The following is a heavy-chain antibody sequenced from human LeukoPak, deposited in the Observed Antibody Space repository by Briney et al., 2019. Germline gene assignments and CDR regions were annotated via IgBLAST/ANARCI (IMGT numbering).Heavy chain of an antibody. D-gene: IGHD3-22*01. CDR2: IYYSGSA. J-gene: IGHJ3*02. V-gene: IGHV4-59*01. CDR1: GGSISSYY. Sequence: SETLSLTCTVSGGSISSYYWSWIRQPPGKGLEWIGYIYYSGSANYNPSLKSRVTISVDTSKNQFSLKLSSVTAADTAVYYCARVKVIDAFDIWGQGTMVTVSS. CDR3: ARVKVIDAFDI.